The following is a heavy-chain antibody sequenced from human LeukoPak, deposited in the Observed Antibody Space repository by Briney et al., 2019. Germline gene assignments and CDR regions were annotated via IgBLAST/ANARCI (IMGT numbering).Heavy chain of an antibody. V-gene: IGHV3-23*01. Sequence: GGSLRLSCAASGFTFRSYAMSWVRQAPGKGLEWVSTISGSGDGIYYADSVRGRFAISRDNSKNTLYLQMNRLRDEDTAVYYCARGSSSNSNFYMDVWGKGTTVTVSS. D-gene: IGHD6-13*01. J-gene: IGHJ6*03. CDR2: ISGSGDGI. CDR3: ARGSSSNSNFYMDV. CDR1: GFTFRSYA.